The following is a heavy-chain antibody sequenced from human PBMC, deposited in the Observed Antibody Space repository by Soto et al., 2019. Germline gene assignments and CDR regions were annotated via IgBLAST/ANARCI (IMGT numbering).Heavy chain of an antibody. V-gene: IGHV5-51*01. CDR2: IYPGDSDT. CDR3: ARHDTTMDDDFWSGYYAGMDV. D-gene: IGHD3-3*01. Sequence: GESLKISCKGSGYSFTSYWIGWVRQMPGKGLEWMGIIYPGDSDTRYSPSFQGQVTISADKSISTAYLQWSSLKASDTAMYYCARHDTTMDDDFWSGYYAGMDVWGQGTTVTVSS. CDR1: GYSFTSYW. J-gene: IGHJ6*02.